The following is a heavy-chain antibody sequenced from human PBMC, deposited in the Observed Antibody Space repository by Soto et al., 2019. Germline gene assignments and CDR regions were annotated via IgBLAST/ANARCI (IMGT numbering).Heavy chain of an antibody. CDR1: GFTFDNYG. CDR2: ISFDGRNT. Sequence: QVQLVESGGGVVQPGRSLRLSCAASGFTFDNYGMHWVRQAPGKGLELVVVISFDGRNTYYADSVKGRFTISRDNSKNTLYLQMTSLRAEDTSVYYCAKQSGSGSYHNVGSGGHFDSWGQGTLVTVSS. D-gene: IGHD3-10*01. J-gene: IGHJ4*02. V-gene: IGHV3-30*18. CDR3: AKQSGSGSYHNVGSGGHFDS.